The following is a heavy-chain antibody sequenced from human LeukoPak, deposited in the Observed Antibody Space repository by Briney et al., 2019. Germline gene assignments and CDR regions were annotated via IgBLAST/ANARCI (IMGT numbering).Heavy chain of an antibody. J-gene: IGHJ4*02. V-gene: IGHV1-3*01. CDR1: GYTFTSYA. CDR3: ARGPVGTGPNYY. CDR2: INAGNGNT. Sequence: ASVKVSCKASGYTFTSYAVHWVRQAPGQRLEWMGWINAGNGNTKYSQKFQGRDTITRDTSASTAYMELSSLRSEDTAVYYCARGPVGTGPNYYWGQGTLVTVSS. D-gene: IGHD1-1*01.